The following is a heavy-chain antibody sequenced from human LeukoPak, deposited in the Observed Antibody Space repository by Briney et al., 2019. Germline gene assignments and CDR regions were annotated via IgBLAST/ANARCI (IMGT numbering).Heavy chain of an antibody. D-gene: IGHD3-3*01. CDR1: GYTFTSYD. V-gene: IGHV1-8*03. J-gene: IGHJ4*02. CDR2: MNPNSGNT. Sequence: GASVKVSCKASGYTFTSYDINWVRQATGQGLEWMGWMNPNSGNTGYAQKFQGRVTITRNTSISTAYMELSSLRSEDTAVYYCARGRQYYDFWSGYSHFDYWGQGTLVTVSS. CDR3: ARGRQYYDFWSGYSHFDY.